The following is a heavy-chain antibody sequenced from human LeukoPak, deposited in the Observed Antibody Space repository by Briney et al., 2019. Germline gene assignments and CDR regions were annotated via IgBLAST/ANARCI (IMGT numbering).Heavy chain of an antibody. CDR1: GGSISSGDYY. J-gene: IGHJ4*02. Sequence: SQTLSLTCTVSGGSISSGDYYWSWIRQPPAKGLEWIGEVNHSGSTNYNPSLKSRVTISVDTSKNQFSLKLSSVTAADTAVYYCARTDYSTEEGGDNWGQGTLVTVSS. CDR3: ARTDYSTEEGGDN. D-gene: IGHD4-11*01. CDR2: VNHSGST. V-gene: IGHV4-30-4*08.